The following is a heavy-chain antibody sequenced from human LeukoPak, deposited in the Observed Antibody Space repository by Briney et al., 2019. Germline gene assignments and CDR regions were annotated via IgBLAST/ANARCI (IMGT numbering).Heavy chain of an antibody. Sequence: ASVKVSCKASGYTFTGYYMHWVRQAPGQGLEWMGRINPNSGGTSYAQKFQGRVTMTRDTSISTAYMELSRLRSDDTAVYYCARDYESGDSSGYYGYWGQGTLVTVSS. CDR1: GYTFTGYY. D-gene: IGHD3-22*01. CDR3: ARDYESGDSSGYYGY. CDR2: INPNSGGT. V-gene: IGHV1-2*06. J-gene: IGHJ4*02.